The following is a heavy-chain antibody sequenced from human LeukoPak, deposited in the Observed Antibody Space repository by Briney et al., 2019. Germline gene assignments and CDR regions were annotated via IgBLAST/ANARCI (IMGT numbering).Heavy chain of an antibody. CDR3: ARVYHYDSSGYYSYYFDY. CDR2: ISSRGSTI. V-gene: IGHV3-48*03. J-gene: IGHJ4*02. D-gene: IGHD3-22*01. Sequence: PGGSLRLSCAASGFTFSSYEMNWVRQAPGKGLEWVLCISSRGSTIYYADSVKGRFTISRDNAKNSLYLQMNSLRAEDTAVYYCARVYHYDSSGYYSYYFDYWGQGTLVTVSS. CDR1: GFTFSSYE.